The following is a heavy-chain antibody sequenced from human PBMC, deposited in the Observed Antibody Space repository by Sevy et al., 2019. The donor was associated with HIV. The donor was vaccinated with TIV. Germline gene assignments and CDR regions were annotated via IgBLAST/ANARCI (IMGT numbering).Heavy chain of an antibody. CDR3: ARHGGSSGYHLATKAPQAAYDL. CDR2: IYPGDSDT. J-gene: IGHJ2*01. CDR1: GYSFTSYL. D-gene: IGHD3-22*01. Sequence: GESLKISCKGSGYSFTSYLIGWVRPMPGKGLEWMGIIYPGDSDTRYSPSFKSQVTISADKSISTAYLQWSSLKASDTAMYNCARHGGSSGYHLATKAPQAAYDLWGRGTLVTVSS. V-gene: IGHV5-51*01.